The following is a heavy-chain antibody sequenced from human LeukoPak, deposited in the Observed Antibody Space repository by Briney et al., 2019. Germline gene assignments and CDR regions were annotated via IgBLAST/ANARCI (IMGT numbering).Heavy chain of an antibody. CDR1: GGSISSYY. D-gene: IGHD3-10*01. Sequence: SETLSLTCTVSGGSISSYYWSWIRQPAGKGLEWIGRIYTSGSTNYNPSLKSRVTMSVDTSKNQFSLKLSSVTAADTAVYYCARVGGGTSIWFGEFTPLDYYYYYGMDVWGQGTTVTVSS. V-gene: IGHV4-4*07. CDR3: ARVGGGTSIWFGEFTPLDYYYYYGMDV. CDR2: IYTSGST. J-gene: IGHJ6*02.